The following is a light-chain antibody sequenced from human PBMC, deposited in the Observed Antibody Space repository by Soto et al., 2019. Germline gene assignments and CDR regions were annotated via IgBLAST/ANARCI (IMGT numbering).Light chain of an antibody. V-gene: IGLV2-8*01. CDR1: SSDIGAYNS. J-gene: IGLJ1*01. Sequence: QSVLTQPPSASGSPGQSVTLSCTGTSSDIGAYNSVSWYQQHPGKAPKLIIYEVSKRPSGVPDRFSGSKSGNTASLTVSGLQAEDEADYYCSSYAGSNNFVFGTGTKVTVL. CDR2: EVS. CDR3: SSYAGSNNFV.